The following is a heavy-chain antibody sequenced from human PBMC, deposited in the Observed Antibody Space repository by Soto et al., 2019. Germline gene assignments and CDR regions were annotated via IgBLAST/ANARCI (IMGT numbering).Heavy chain of an antibody. CDR3: ARDFSGKNYAFDI. J-gene: IGHJ3*02. V-gene: IGHV3-66*01. CDR1: GFTVTTNY. Sequence: EVQLVESGGGLVQPGGSLRLSCAASGFTVTTNYMSWVRQPPVKGLEWVSVVYRGGSTYYADSVKGRLTVSRDNSKNKLYLQMNSLRAEYTAVDDCARDFSGKNYAFDIWGQGTVVTVSS. D-gene: IGHD3-10*01. CDR2: VYRGGST.